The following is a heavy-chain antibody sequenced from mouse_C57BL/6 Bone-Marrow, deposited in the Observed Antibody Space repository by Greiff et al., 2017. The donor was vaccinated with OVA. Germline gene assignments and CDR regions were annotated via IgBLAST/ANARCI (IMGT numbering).Heavy chain of an antibody. J-gene: IGHJ1*03. Sequence: VQLQQSGPVLVKPGASVKMSCKASGYTFTDYYMNWVKQSHGKSLEWIGVINPYNGGTSYNQKFKGKATLTVDKSSSTAYMELNSLASEDSAVYCCVFIEYWYFDVWGTGTTVTVSS. CDR2: INPYNGGT. D-gene: IGHD1-1*01. CDR3: VFIEYWYFDV. CDR1: GYTFTDYY. V-gene: IGHV1-19*01.